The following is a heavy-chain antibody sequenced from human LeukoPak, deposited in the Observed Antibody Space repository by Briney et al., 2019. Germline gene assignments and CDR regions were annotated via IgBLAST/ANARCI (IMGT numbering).Heavy chain of an antibody. J-gene: IGHJ6*03. D-gene: IGHD5-18*01. CDR1: GYTFTSYA. Sequence: ASVKVSCKASGYTFTSYAMNWVRQAPGQGLEWMGWINTNTGNPTYAQGFTGRFVFSLDTSVSTAYLQISSLKAEDTAVYYCARGGYSYGYNYYYYYMDVWGKGTTVTVSS. CDR2: INTNTGNP. V-gene: IGHV7-4-1*02. CDR3: ARGGYSYGYNYYYYYMDV.